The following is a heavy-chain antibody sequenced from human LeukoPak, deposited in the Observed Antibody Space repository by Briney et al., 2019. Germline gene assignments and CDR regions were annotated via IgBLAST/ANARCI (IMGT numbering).Heavy chain of an antibody. CDR3: AKDQLRYYDSSGYYRL. CDR1: GFTFSSHS. V-gene: IGHV3-48*01. CDR2: ISSSSSTI. J-gene: IGHJ4*02. Sequence: GGSLRLSCAASGFTFSSHSMNWVRQAPGKGLEWVSYISSSSSTIYYADSVKGRFTISRDNSKNTLYLQMNSLRAEDTAVYYCAKDQLRYYDSSGYYRLWGQGALVTVSS. D-gene: IGHD3-22*01.